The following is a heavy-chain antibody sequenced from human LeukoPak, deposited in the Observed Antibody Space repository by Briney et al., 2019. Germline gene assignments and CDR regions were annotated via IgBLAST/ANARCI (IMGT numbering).Heavy chain of an antibody. CDR2: IIPILGTA. Sequence: GASVKVSCKASGGTFSSYAISWVRQAPGQGLEWMGGIIPILGTANYAQKFQGRVTITTDESTSTAYMELSSLRSEDTAVYYCASHYSNYGALYYYYYMDVWGKGTTVTVSS. J-gene: IGHJ6*03. CDR3: ASHYSNYGALYYYYYMDV. D-gene: IGHD4-11*01. V-gene: IGHV1-69*05. CDR1: GGTFSSYA.